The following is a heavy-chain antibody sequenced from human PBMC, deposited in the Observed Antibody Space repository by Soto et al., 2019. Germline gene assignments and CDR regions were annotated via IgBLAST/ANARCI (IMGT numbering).Heavy chain of an antibody. V-gene: IGHV3-74*01. J-gene: IGHJ6*02. CDR2: INSDGNRI. D-gene: IGHD2-15*01. Sequence: EVQLVESGGGLVQPGGSLRLSCAASGFTFSSYWMHWVRQAPGKGLVWVSRINSDGNRISYADSVKGRVTISRDNAENTVYLQKNRLRAEEAALYYCARGIKNYYGTDVWGQGTTVIVSS. CDR3: ARGIKNYYGTDV. CDR1: GFTFSSYW.